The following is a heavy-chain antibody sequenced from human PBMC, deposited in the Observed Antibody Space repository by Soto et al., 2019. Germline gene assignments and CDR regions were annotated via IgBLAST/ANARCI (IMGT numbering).Heavy chain of an antibody. CDR2: IYYSGST. V-gene: IGHV4-31*03. J-gene: IGHJ4*02. Sequence: SETLSLTCTFSVGSISSGGYYWSWIRQHPGKGLEWIGYIYYSGSTYYNPSLKSRVTISVDTSKNQFSLTLSSVTAADTAVYYCARSTGTVVDYWGQGTLVTVSS. D-gene: IGHD1-1*01. CDR3: ARSTGTVVDY. CDR1: VGSISSGGYY.